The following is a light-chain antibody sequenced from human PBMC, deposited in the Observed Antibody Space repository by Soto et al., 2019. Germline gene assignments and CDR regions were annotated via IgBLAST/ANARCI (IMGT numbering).Light chain of an antibody. CDR2: LGS. V-gene: IGKV2-28*01. CDR1: ESLFTAGHNY. Sequence: VLTQSPLSLPVTPGEPASIYCRSSESLFTAGHNYLDWYVQKPGQSPQLLIYLGSHRASGVPDRFSGSGSGTDFTLKISRVEAEDVGVYYCMQALQTPLTFGGGTKVEI. CDR3: MQALQTPLT. J-gene: IGKJ4*01.